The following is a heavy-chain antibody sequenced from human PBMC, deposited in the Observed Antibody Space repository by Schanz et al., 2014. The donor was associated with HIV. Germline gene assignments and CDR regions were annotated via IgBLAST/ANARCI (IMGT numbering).Heavy chain of an antibody. CDR3: ARLRTYDSADY. D-gene: IGHD3-22*01. J-gene: IGHJ4*02. V-gene: IGHV4-39*01. Sequence: QVQLQESGPGLVKPSETLSLTCTVSGGSISSSSYYWGWIRRPPGRGLEYIGHIYYSDSTYYNPSLETRVTIPLATSKNQFFLKLGSVTAADTAVYYCARLRTYDSADYWGQGTLVTVSS. CDR2: IYYSDST. CDR1: GGSISSSSYY.